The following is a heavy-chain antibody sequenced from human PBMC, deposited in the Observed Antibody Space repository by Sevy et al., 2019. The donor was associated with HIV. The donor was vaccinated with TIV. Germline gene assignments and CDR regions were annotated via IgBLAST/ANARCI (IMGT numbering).Heavy chain of an antibody. CDR1: GGSISSYF. Sequence: TETLSLTCSVSGGSISSYFWTWVRQSPGKGLEWIGNIYFTGNTDYSPSLKSRVTLPLDTSKSQFSLTLKSVTAADTAIYFSARDSTTRPRVLDYWGQGTLVIVSS. CDR2: IYFTGNT. CDR3: ARDSTTRPRVLDY. D-gene: IGHD1-1*01. J-gene: IGHJ4*02. V-gene: IGHV4-59*01.